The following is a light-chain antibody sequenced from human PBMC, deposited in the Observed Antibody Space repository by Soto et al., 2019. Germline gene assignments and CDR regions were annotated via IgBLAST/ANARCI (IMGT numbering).Light chain of an antibody. CDR1: QSVLSSSNNKNY. V-gene: IGKV4-1*01. CDR2: WAS. Sequence: DIVMTQSPDSLAVSLGERATINCKSSQSVLSSSNNKNYLAWYQQKPGQPPELLIYWASTRESGVPDRFSGSGSGTDFTLTISSLQAEDVAVYYCQQYYSTPPTLGQGTKLEIK. CDR3: QQYYSTPPT. J-gene: IGKJ2*01.